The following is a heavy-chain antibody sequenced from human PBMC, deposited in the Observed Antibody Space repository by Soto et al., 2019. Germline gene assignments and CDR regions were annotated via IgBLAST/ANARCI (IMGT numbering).Heavy chain of an antibody. V-gene: IGHV4-31*03. D-gene: IGHD1-7*01. CDR1: GGSISSGGYY. Sequence: SETLSLTCTVSGGSISSGGYYWSWIRQHPGKGLEWIGYIYYSGSTYYNPSLKSRVTLSVDTSKNQFSLKLSSVTAADTAVYYCARDEAITGTTGYYYYYGMDVWGQGTTVTVSS. CDR2: IYYSGST. CDR3: ARDEAITGTTGYYYYYGMDV. J-gene: IGHJ6*02.